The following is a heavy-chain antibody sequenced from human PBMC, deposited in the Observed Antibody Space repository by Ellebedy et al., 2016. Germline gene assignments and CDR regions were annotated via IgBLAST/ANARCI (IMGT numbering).Heavy chain of an antibody. V-gene: IGHV3-20*04. J-gene: IGHJ4*02. CDR1: GFTFDDYG. CDR2: INWNGGST. Sequence: GGSLRLSCAASGFTFDDYGMSWVRQAPGKGLEWVSGINWNGGSTGYADSVKGRFTISRDNAKNSLYLQMNSLRAEDTALYYCARVFAAVVGLNYFDYWGQGTLVTVSS. CDR3: ARVFAAVVGLNYFDY. D-gene: IGHD6-19*01.